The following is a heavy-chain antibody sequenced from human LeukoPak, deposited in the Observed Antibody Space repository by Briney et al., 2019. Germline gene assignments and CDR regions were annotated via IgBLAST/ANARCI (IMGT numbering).Heavy chain of an antibody. CDR3: ARGIWSRTVSSYYFDC. D-gene: IGHD3-3*01. CDR2: INAGNGHT. V-gene: IGHV1-3*01. Sequence: ASVKVSCTASGYTFTNYAMQWVRQAPGQRLEWMGWINAGNGHTGYSQRFQGRVTITRDTSASTVYMEVTSLRFEDTAVYYCARGIWSRTVSSYYFDCWGQGTLVTVSS. CDR1: GYTFTNYA. J-gene: IGHJ4*02.